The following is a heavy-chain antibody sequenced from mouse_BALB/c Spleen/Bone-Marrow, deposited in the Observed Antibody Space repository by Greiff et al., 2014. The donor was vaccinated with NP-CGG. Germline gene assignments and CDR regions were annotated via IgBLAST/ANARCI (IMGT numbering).Heavy chain of an antibody. J-gene: IGHJ2*01. CDR2: IRNKANGYTT. Sequence: EVKLMESGGGLVQPGGSLRLSCATSGFTFTDYYMSWVRQPPGKALEWLGFIRNKANGYTTEYSASVKGRFTISRDNSQSILYLQMNTLRAEDRATYYCARDMGLLRFDYWGQGTTLTVSS. D-gene: IGHD1-1*01. CDR3: ARDMGLLRFDY. CDR1: GFTFTDYY. V-gene: IGHV7-3*02.